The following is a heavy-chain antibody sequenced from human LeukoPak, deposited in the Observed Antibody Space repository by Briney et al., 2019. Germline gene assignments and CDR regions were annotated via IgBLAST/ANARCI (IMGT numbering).Heavy chain of an antibody. CDR3: ARARDGDRFAFDY. D-gene: IGHD5-24*01. Sequence: SETLSLTCTVSGGSISSYYWSWIRQPPGKGLEWVGYIYYSGSTDYHPSLRSRVTMSVDTSKSQFSLKLNSVTATDTAVYYCARARDGDRFAFDYWGQGSLVTLSS. CDR1: GGSISSYY. J-gene: IGHJ4*02. V-gene: IGHV4-59*08. CDR2: IYYSGST.